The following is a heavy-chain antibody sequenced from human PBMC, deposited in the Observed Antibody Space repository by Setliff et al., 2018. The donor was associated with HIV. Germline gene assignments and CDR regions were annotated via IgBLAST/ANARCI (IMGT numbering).Heavy chain of an antibody. CDR3: AREGDGIDY. Sequence: SETLSLTCTVSGAFISTTTYYWGWIRQPPGKGLEWIGSIHYTGNTYNTPSLKSRLTISVDASKNQISLKLTSVTAADTAIYFCAREGDGIDYWGQGILVTVPQ. V-gene: IGHV4-39*02. D-gene: IGHD2-21*02. J-gene: IGHJ4*02. CDR1: GAFISTTTYY. CDR2: IHYTGNT.